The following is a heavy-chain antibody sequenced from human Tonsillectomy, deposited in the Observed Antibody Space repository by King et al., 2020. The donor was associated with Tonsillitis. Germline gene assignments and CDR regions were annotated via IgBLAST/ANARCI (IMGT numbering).Heavy chain of an antibody. CDR2: ISSSSSYI. CDR1: GFTFSSYS. J-gene: IGHJ3*02. V-gene: IGHV3-21*01. CDR3: ARDRDGDYRALDI. Sequence: VQLVESGGGLVKPGGSLRLSCAASGFTFSSYSMNWVRQAPGKGLEWVSSISSSSSYIYYADSVKGRFTISRDNAKNSLYLQMNSLRAEDTAVYYCARDRDGDYRALDIWGQGTMVTVSS. D-gene: IGHD4-17*01.